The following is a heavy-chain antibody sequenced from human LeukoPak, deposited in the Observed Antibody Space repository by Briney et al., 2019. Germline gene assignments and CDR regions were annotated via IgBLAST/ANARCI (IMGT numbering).Heavy chain of an antibody. CDR2: INHSGST. J-gene: IGHJ4*02. CDR1: GGSFSGYY. Sequence: SETLSLTCAVYGGSFSGYYWSWIRQPPGKGLEWIGEINHSGSTNYNPSLKSRVTISVDTSKNQFSLKLSSVTAADTAVYYCARGRTYDYVWGSYRQGNYFDYWGQGTLVTVSS. D-gene: IGHD3-16*02. V-gene: IGHV4-34*01. CDR3: ARGRTYDYVWGSYRQGNYFDY.